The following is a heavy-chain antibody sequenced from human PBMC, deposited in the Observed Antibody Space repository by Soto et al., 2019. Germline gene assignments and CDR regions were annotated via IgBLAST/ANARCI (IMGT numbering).Heavy chain of an antibody. CDR2: IYRTGST. CDR3: ASRDPGTSVDY. Sequence: PSETLSLTCAVSGGSSTSNNWWTWVRQPPGQGLEWIGEIYRTGSTNYNPSLKSRVTISLDKSENQFSLKVTSLTAAGTAVYYCASRDPGTSVDYWGQGTLVTVSS. D-gene: IGHD1-7*01. J-gene: IGHJ4*02. V-gene: IGHV4-4*02. CDR1: GGSSTSNNW.